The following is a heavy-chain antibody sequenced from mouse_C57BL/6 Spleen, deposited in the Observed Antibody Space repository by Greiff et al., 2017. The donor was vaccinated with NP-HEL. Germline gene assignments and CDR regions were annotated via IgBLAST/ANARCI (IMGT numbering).Heavy chain of an antibody. Sequence: VQLQQSGAELVMPGASVKLSCKASGYTFTSYWMHWVKQRPGQGLEWIGEIDPSDSYTNYNQKFKGKSTLTVDKSSSTAYMKLRSLTSEDSAVYYCARRDGNYDYFDYWGQGTTLTVSS. CDR2: IDPSDSYT. CDR1: GYTFTSYW. CDR3: ARRDGNYDYFDY. V-gene: IGHV1-69*01. J-gene: IGHJ2*01. D-gene: IGHD2-1*01.